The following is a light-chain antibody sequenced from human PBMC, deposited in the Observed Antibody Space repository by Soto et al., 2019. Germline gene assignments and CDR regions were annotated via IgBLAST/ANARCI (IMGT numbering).Light chain of an antibody. J-gene: IGKJ1*01. V-gene: IGKV1-39*01. CDR3: HQYNSYWT. CDR1: QSISSY. Sequence: DIQMTQSPSSLSASLGYRVTITCRASQSISSYLNWYQRKPGKAPKLLIYAASSLQSGVPSRFSGSGSRTEFTLTISSLQPDDFATYYCHQYNSYWTFGQGTKVDI. CDR2: AAS.